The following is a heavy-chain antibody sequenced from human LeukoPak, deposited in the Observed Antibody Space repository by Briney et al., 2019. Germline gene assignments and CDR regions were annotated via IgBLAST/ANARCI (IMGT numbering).Heavy chain of an antibody. V-gene: IGHV1-18*01. CDR2: ISAYNGNT. Sequence: ASVKVSCKASGYLFINYGISWVRQAPGQWLEWMGWISAYNGNTNYAQKLQGRVTMTTDTSTSTAYMELRSLRSDDTAVYYCARVWFGELFFYFDYWGQGTLVTVSS. CDR3: ARVWFGELFFYFDY. CDR1: GYLFINYG. J-gene: IGHJ4*02. D-gene: IGHD3-10*01.